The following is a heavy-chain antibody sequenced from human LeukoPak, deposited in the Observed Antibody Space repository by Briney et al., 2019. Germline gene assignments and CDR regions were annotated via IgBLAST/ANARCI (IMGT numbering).Heavy chain of an antibody. Sequence: SETLPLTCAVYGGSFSGYYWSWIRQPPGKGLEWIGEINHSGSTNYNPSLKSRVTISVDTSKNQLSLKLSSVTAADTAVYYCARDYAPLGYYYGMDVWGQGTTVTVSS. D-gene: IGHD2-2*01. CDR1: GGSFSGYY. J-gene: IGHJ6*02. V-gene: IGHV4-34*01. CDR3: ARDYAPLGYYYGMDV. CDR2: INHSGST.